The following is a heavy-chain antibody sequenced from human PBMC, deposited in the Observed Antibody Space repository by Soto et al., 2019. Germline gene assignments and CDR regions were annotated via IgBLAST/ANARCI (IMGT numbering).Heavy chain of an antibody. D-gene: IGHD7-27*01. CDR3: VKRGRNWGAFDF. J-gene: IGHJ3*01. Sequence: QLLESGGDLVQPGGSLRLSCVASGFILNNYAMSWGRQAPGRGLEWVSTIGGTDGDSDGVPWYEDSVKGRFTMSRDSSANTLFLHMDNLRAEDSALYYCVKRGRNWGAFDFWGQGTTVVVSS. CDR1: GFILNNYA. V-gene: IGHV3-23*01. CDR2: IGGTDGDSDGVP.